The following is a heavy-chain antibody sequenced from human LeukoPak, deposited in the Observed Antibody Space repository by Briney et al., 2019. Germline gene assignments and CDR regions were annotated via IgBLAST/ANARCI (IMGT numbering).Heavy chain of an antibody. J-gene: IGHJ4*02. V-gene: IGHV3-23*01. CDR1: GFTFSSYA. CDR3: AIAPVVAATYFDY. Sequence: GGSLRLSCAASGFTFSSYAMSWVRQPPGKGLEWVSAISGIGGSTYYADSAKGRFTSSRDNSKNKLYLQMNSLRAEDTAVYYCAIAPVVAATYFDYWGQGTLVTVSS. D-gene: IGHD2-15*01. CDR2: ISGIGGST.